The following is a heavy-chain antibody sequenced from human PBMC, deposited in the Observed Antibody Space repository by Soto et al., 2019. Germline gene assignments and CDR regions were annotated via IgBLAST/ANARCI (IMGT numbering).Heavy chain of an antibody. J-gene: IGHJ4*02. D-gene: IGHD3-10*01. Sequence: QVQLVQSGAEVKKPGSSVKVSCKASGGTFSSYAISWVRQAPGQGLEWMGGIIPIFGPANYAQKFQGRVTITADKSTSTAYMELRSLRSEDPAVYYCARDRGWTGLLGYWGQGTLVTVSS. CDR3: ARDRGWTGLLGY. CDR2: IIPIFGPA. CDR1: GGTFSSYA. V-gene: IGHV1-69*06.